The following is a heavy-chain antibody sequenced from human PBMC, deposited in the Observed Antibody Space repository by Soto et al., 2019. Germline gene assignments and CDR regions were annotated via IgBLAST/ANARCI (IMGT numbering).Heavy chain of an antibody. Sequence: PGRSLRLSCAASGFTFSSYAMSWVRQAPGKGLEWVSAISGSGGSTYYADSVKGRFTISRDNSKNTLYLQMNSLRAEDTAVYYCAKVGLARLVKGHVDYWGPGTLVTVSS. V-gene: IGHV3-23*01. J-gene: IGHJ4*02. CDR2: ISGSGGST. CDR3: AKVGLARLVKGHVDY. CDR1: GFTFSSYA. D-gene: IGHD6-19*01.